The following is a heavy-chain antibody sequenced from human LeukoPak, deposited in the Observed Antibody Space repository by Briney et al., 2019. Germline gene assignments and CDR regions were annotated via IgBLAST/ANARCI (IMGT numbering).Heavy chain of an antibody. CDR3: ARDIRILTGYSNWFDP. CDR1: GGTFSSYA. Sequence: SVKVSFKASGGTFSSYAISWVRQAPGQGLEWMGRIIPILGIANYAQKFQGRVTITADKSTSTAYMELSSLRSEDTAVYYCARDIRILTGYSNWFDPWGQGTLVTVSS. D-gene: IGHD3-9*01. J-gene: IGHJ5*02. CDR2: IIPILGIA. V-gene: IGHV1-69*04.